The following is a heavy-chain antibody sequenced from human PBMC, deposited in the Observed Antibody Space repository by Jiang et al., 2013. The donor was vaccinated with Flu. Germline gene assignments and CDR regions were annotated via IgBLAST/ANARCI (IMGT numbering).Heavy chain of an antibody. J-gene: IGHJ4*02. V-gene: IGHV4-39*01. CDR3: SSGTYYFDY. Sequence: SIYYSGSTYYNPSLKSRVTISVDTSKNQFSLKLSSVTAADTAVYYCSSGTYYFDYWGQGTL. CDR2: IYYSGST. D-gene: IGHD3-10*01.